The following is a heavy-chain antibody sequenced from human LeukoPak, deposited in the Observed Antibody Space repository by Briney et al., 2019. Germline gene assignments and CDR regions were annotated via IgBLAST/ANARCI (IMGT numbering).Heavy chain of an antibody. D-gene: IGHD6-13*01. CDR3: ARTRSSSSSWYGQFDY. CDR2: IIPIFGTA. V-gene: IGHV1-69*06. Sequence: SVKVSCKASGYTFTIYGISWVRQAPGQGLEWMGGIIPIFGTANYAQKFQGRVTITADKSTSTAYMELSSLRSEDTAVYYCARTRSSSSSWYGQFDYWGQGTLVTVSS. J-gene: IGHJ4*02. CDR1: GYTFTIYG.